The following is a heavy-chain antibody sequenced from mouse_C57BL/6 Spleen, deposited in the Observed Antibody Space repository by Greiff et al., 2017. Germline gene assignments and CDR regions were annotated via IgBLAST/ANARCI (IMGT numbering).Heavy chain of an antibody. D-gene: IGHD2-3*01. J-gene: IGHJ4*01. V-gene: IGHV1-39*01. Sequence: EVQLQQSGPELVKPGASVKISCKASGYSFTDYNMNWVKQSNGKSLEWIGVINPNYGTTSYNQKFTGKATLTVDQSSRAAYMHLNSLTSQSSAVYYCARYDCYYYGVDYAMDDWGQGTSVTVSS. CDR3: ARYDCYYYGVDYAMDD. CDR2: INPNYGTT. CDR1: GYSFTDYN.